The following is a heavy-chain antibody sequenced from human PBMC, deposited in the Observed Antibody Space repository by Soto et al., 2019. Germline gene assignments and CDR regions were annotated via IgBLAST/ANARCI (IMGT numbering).Heavy chain of an antibody. D-gene: IGHD1-20*01. Sequence: GESLKISCKGSGYSFTSYWIAWVRQMPGKGLEWMGTIYPGDSETRYSPSFQGQVTFSADKSISTAYLQWSSLQASDTAMYYCARRYGQGRSPSCADSWGKGTMVTVSS. J-gene: IGHJ4*02. CDR3: ARRYGQGRSPSCADS. CDR2: IYPGDSET. CDR1: GYSFTSYW. V-gene: IGHV5-51*01.